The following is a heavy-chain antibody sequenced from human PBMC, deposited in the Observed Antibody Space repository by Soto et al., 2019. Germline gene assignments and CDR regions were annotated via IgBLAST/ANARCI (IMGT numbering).Heavy chain of an antibody. CDR3: ARVTRRTYYYDSSGYHDAFDI. D-gene: IGHD3-22*01. J-gene: IGHJ3*02. V-gene: IGHV4-38-2*01. Sequence: QVQLQESGPGLVKPSETLSLTCAVSGYSISSGYYWGWIRQPPGKGLEWIGSIYHSGSTYYNPSLKSRVTISVDTSKNQFSLKLSSVTAADTAVYYCARVTRRTYYYDSSGYHDAFDIWGQGTMVTVSS. CDR1: GYSISSGYY. CDR2: IYHSGST.